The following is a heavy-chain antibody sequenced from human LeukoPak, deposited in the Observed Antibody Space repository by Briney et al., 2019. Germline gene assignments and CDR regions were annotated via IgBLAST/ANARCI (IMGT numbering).Heavy chain of an antibody. V-gene: IGHV3-21*01. D-gene: IGHD3-22*01. J-gene: IGHJ4*02. CDR3: ARDYYDSSGYYHGDY. CDR2: ISSSSSYI. CDR1: GFTFSRYS. Sequence: GGSLRLSCAASGFTFSRYSMNWVRQAPGKGLEWVSSISSSSSYIFYADSEKGRFTISRDNAKNSLYLQMNSLRAEDTAVYYCARDYYDSSGYYHGDYWGQGNLVTVSS.